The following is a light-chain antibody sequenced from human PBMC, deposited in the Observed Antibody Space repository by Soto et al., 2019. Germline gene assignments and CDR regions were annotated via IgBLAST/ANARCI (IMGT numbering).Light chain of an antibody. CDR1: SSNIGSNA. J-gene: IGLJ7*01. CDR3: ATRDDSLNGAV. V-gene: IGLV1-44*01. CDR2: SND. Sequence: QSVLTQPPSASGTPGQRVTISCSGSSSNIGSNAVNWYRQLPGMAPKLLIYSNDQRPSGVPDRFSGSKSGTSASLAISGLQSEDEADYYCATRDDSLNGAVFGGGTQLTVL.